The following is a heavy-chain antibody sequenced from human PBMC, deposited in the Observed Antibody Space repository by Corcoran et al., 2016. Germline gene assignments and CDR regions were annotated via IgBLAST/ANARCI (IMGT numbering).Heavy chain of an antibody. Sequence: EVQLVESGGGLVQPGGSLRLSCAASGFTFSSYSMNWVRQAPGKGLEWVSYISSSRSTIYYADSVKGRFTISRDNAKNSLYLQMNSLRAEDTAVYYCARVITPMTTVPFDPWGQATLVTVSS. D-gene: IGHD4-17*01. V-gene: IGHV3-48*04. CDR3: ARVITPMTTVPFDP. J-gene: IGHJ5*02. CDR2: ISSSRSTI. CDR1: GFTFSSYS.